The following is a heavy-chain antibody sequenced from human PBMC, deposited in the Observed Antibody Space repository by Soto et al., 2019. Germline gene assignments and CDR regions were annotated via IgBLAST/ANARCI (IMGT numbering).Heavy chain of an antibody. V-gene: IGHV2-5*02. D-gene: IGHD2-15*01. CDR1: GFSLSTSGVG. CDR3: ALLVVAGITDYFDS. CDR2: IYCDDDK. Sequence: QITLKESDTTLAKPTQTLTLTCTFSGFSLSTSGVGVGWIRQPPGKALEWLTFIYCDDDKSNSPFLKTRHTITKDTHRNQLALISTSMDTVDTATYYCALLVVAGITDYFDSWGEGTLVTVSS. J-gene: IGHJ4*02.